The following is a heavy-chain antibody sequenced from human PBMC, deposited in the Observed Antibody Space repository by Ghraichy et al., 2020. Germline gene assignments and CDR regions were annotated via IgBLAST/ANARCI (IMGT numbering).Heavy chain of an antibody. CDR1: GFTFTTYW. Sequence: GGSLRLSCAASGFTFTTYWMSWVRQAPGKGLEWVANINEGGSERYYVDSLKGRFTISRDNAKNSVLLQLNSLRVEDTAVYYCARDPGTKLESEFDYWGQGTLVTVSS. D-gene: IGHD1-7*01. V-gene: IGHV3-7*04. J-gene: IGHJ4*02. CDR3: ARDPGTKLESEFDY. CDR2: INEGGSER.